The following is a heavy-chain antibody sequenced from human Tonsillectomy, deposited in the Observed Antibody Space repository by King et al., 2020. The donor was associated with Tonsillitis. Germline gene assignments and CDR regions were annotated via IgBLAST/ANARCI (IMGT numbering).Heavy chain of an antibody. Sequence: QLVQSGGGLVQPGGSLRLSCAASGFTFSSYAMSWVRQAPGKGLEWVSAISGSGGSTYYADSVKGRFTISRDNSKNTLYLQMNSLRAEDTAIYYCAKGGIAAAGIGSYSNYYYGMDVWGQGTTVTVSS. J-gene: IGHJ6*02. V-gene: IGHV3-23*04. CDR1: GFTFSSYA. CDR3: AKGGIAAAGIGSYSNYYYGMDV. CDR2: ISGSGGST. D-gene: IGHD6-13*01.